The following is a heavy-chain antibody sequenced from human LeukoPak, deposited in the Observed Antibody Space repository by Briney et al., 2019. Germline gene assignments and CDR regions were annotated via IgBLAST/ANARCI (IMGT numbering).Heavy chain of an antibody. CDR3: ARSRRRRAIFGVVITTYYFDY. D-gene: IGHD3-3*01. Sequence: GESLKISCKGSGYIFTSYWIGWVRQMPGKGLEWMGIIYPGDSDTRYSPSFQGQVTISADKSISTAYLQWSSLKASDTAMYYCARSRRRRAIFGVVITTYYFDYWGQGTLVTVSS. V-gene: IGHV5-51*01. CDR2: IYPGDSDT. CDR1: GYIFTSYW. J-gene: IGHJ4*02.